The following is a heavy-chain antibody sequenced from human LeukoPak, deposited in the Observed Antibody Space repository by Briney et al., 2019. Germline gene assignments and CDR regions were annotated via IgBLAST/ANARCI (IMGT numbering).Heavy chain of an antibody. CDR3: ARGIGYSYGVDY. CDR2: INPNSGGT. V-gene: IGHV1-2*02. D-gene: IGHD5-18*01. CDR1: GYTFTGYY. Sequence: ASVKVSCKASGYTFTGYYTHWVRQAPGQGLEWMGWINPNSGGTNYAQKFQGRVTMTRDTSISTAYMELSRLRSDDTAVYYCARGIGYSYGVDYWGQGTLVTVSS. J-gene: IGHJ4*02.